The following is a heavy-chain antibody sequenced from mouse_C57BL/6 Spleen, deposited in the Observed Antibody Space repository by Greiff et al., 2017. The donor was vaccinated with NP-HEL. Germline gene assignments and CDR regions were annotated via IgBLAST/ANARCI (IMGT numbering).Heavy chain of an antibody. J-gene: IGHJ2*01. CDR3: ARAHLGRGGYYFDY. CDR1: GFTFSSYA. V-gene: IGHV5-4*01. D-gene: IGHD4-1*01. CDR2: ISDGGSYT. Sequence: DVQLVESGGGLVKPGGSLKLSCAASGFTFSSYAMSWVRQTPEKRLEWVATISDGGSYTYYPDNVKGRFTISRDNAKNNLYLQMSHLKSEDTAMYYWARAHLGRGGYYFDYWGQGTTLTVSS.